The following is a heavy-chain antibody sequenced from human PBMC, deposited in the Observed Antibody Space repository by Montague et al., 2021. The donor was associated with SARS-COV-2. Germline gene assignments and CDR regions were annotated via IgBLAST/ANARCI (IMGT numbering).Heavy chain of an antibody. CDR1: GFSLNASGVG. Sequence: PALVKPTQTLTLTCTFSGFSLNASGVGVGWIRQPPGTALEWLASIYWDDDKRSSPSLKTRHTITKDTSKSQVVLRMTNVDPVDTATYYCAHSPIERGFWGQGTLVTVSS. CDR2: IYWDDDK. J-gene: IGHJ4*02. V-gene: IGHV2-5*02. D-gene: IGHD5-24*01. CDR3: AHSPIERGF.